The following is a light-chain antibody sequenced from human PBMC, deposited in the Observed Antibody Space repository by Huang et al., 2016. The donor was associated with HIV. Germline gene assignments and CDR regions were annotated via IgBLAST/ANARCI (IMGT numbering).Light chain of an antibody. CDR2: EAS. J-gene: IGKJ4*01. Sequence: EVVLTQSPATLSLSPGERATLFCRASQSVGSSLAWYQQKPGQAPRLLIYEASNRAAGIPARFSGSGSGADFTLTISSLEPEDFAVYFCQQRSNWPALTFGGGTKIEIK. CDR3: QQRSNWPALT. V-gene: IGKV3-11*01. CDR1: QSVGSS.